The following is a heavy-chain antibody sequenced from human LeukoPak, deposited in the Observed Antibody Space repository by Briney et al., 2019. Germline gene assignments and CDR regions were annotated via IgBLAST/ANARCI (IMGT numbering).Heavy chain of an antibody. CDR2: SHVSGNT. CDR1: GDSIDSYY. J-gene: IGHJ3*01. Sequence: SETLSLTCSVSGDSIDSYYWSWIRQPPGKGLDWIGFSHVSGNTRYSPSLRGRATVSVDTSKNQVSLKLASVTAADSAVYFCARHGRHLWDVDSHDHAFELWGQGTLVTVSS. D-gene: IGHD1-26*01. V-gene: IGHV4-59*08. CDR3: ARHGRHLWDVDSHDHAFEL.